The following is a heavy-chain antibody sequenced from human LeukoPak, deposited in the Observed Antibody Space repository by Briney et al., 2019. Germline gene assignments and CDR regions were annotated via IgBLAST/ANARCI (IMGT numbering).Heavy chain of an antibody. V-gene: IGHV4-61*02. CDR2: IYTSGST. Sequence: TLSLTCTVSGGSISSGSYYWSWIRQPAGKGLEWIGRIYTSGSTNYSPSLKSRVTISVDTSKNQFSLKLSSVTAADTAVYYCAREGPYSGTLYFDYWGQGTLVTVSS. D-gene: IGHD1-26*01. CDR3: AREGPYSGTLYFDY. J-gene: IGHJ4*02. CDR1: GGSISSGSYY.